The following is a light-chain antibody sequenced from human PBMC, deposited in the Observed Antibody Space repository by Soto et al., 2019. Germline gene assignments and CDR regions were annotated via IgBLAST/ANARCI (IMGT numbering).Light chain of an antibody. Sequence: EVVMRHSPATLSVSPGEVATLSCRASQGIGDTLAWYQHKPGQTPRLLIYDTSTRATGVPTRFSGSRSGAEFTLTISSLQSEDFAVYYCQQYNKWPPWTFGQETKVDIK. V-gene: IGKV3-15*01. CDR3: QQYNKWPPWT. CDR2: DTS. J-gene: IGKJ1*01. CDR1: QGIGDT.